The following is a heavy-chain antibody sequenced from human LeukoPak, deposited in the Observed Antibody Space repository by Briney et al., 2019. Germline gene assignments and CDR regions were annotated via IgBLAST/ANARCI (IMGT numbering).Heavy chain of an antibody. V-gene: IGHV4-59*01. D-gene: IGHD5-12*01. Sequence: SETLSLTCTVSGGSISSYYWSWIRQPPGKGLEWIGYIYYSGSTKYNPSIKSRVTISVDPSKNQFSSKLSYVTASYPAVYYCARIYGVATIDYYFDYWGQGTLVTVSS. J-gene: IGHJ4*02. CDR2: IYYSGST. CDR3: ARIYGVATIDYYFDY. CDR1: GGSISSYY.